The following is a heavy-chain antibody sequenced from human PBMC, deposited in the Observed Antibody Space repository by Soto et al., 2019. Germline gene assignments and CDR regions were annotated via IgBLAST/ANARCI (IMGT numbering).Heavy chain of an antibody. CDR3: ARGRRIAVAGTYNWFDP. J-gene: IGHJ5*02. V-gene: IGHV4-34*01. Sequence: QVQLQQWGAGLLKPSETLSLTCAVYGGSFSGYYWSWIRQPPGKGLEWIGEINHSGSTNYNPSLKSRVNISVDTSKNQFSLKLSSVTAADTAVYYCARGRRIAVAGTYNWFDPWGQGTLVTVSS. CDR1: GGSFSGYY. CDR2: INHSGST. D-gene: IGHD6-19*01.